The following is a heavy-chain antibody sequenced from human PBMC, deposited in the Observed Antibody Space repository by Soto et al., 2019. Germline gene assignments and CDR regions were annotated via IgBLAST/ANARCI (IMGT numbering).Heavy chain of an antibody. CDR1: GGSISSGGYY. CDR3: AIYSSIAASSYY. Sequence: SETLSLTCTVSGGSISSGGYYWSWIRQHPGKGLEWIGYIYYSGSTCYNPSLKSRVTISVDTSKNQFSLKLSSVTAADTAVYYCAIYSSIAASSYYWGQGTFVTVSS. CDR2: IYYSGST. D-gene: IGHD6-6*01. V-gene: IGHV4-31*03. J-gene: IGHJ4*02.